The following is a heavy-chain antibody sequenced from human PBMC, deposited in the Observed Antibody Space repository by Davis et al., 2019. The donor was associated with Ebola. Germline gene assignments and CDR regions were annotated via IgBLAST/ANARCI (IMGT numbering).Heavy chain of an antibody. J-gene: IGHJ4*02. CDR2: IYSGGST. CDR3: ARSPRGYSYGYFDS. Sequence: GESLKISCAASGFTVSSNYMSWVRQAPGKGLEWVSVIYSGGSTYYADSVKGRFTISRDNSKNTLYLQMNSLRAEDTAVYYCARSPRGYSYGYFDSWGQGTLVTVSS. CDR1: GFTVSSNY. D-gene: IGHD5-18*01. V-gene: IGHV3-53*01.